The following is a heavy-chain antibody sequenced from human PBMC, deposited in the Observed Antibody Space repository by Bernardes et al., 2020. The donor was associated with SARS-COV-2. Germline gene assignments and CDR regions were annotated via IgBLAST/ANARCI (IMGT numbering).Heavy chain of an antibody. V-gene: IGHV3-43*01. Sequence: GGSLSLSCAASGFTFEDYTMHWVRQVPGKGLEWVSLVSWDGSTTNYADSVKGRFIISRDSSRNTVHLQMDSLRKEDTALYYCATERQSLTVFGVGHDAFDFWGQGTMVTVSS. D-gene: IGHD3-3*01. J-gene: IGHJ3*01. CDR2: VSWDGSTT. CDR3: ATERQSLTVFGVGHDAFDF. CDR1: GFTFEDYT.